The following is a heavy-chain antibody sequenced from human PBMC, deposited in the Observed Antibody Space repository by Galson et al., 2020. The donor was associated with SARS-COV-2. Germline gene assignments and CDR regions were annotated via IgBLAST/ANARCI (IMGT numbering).Heavy chain of an antibody. CDR2: IKSKANSYAT. Sequence: WVGRIKSKANSYATAYAASVKGRFTMSRDDSKNTAYLQMNSLKTEDTALYYCTSGYCSSSTCYPEFDPWGQGTLVTVSS. CDR3: TSGYCSSSTCYPEFDP. D-gene: IGHD2-2*01. J-gene: IGHJ5*02. V-gene: IGHV3-73*01.